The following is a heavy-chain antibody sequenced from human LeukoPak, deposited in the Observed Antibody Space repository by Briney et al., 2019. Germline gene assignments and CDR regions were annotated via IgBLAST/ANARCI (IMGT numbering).Heavy chain of an antibody. CDR3: ARDGAPGNTAMVTTVGFDY. D-gene: IGHD5-18*01. CDR2: ISWNSGSI. V-gene: IGHV3-9*01. J-gene: IGHJ4*02. Sequence: GGSLRLSCAASGFTFDDYAMPWVRQAPGKGLEWVSGISWNSGSIGYADSVKGRFTISRDNAKNSLYLQMNSLRAEDTAVYYCARDGAPGNTAMVTTVGFDYWGQGTLVTVSS. CDR1: GFTFDDYA.